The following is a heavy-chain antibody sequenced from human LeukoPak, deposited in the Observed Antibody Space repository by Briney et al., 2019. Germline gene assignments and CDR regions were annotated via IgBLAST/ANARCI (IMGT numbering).Heavy chain of an antibody. CDR3: ARGPQTGTTRRGDKFDY. Sequence: PSETLSLTCAVYGGSFSGYYWSWIRQPPWKGLEWIGEINHSGSTNYNPSLKSRVTISVDTSKNQFSLKLSSVTAADTAVYYSARGPQTGTTRRGDKFDYWGQGTLVTVSS. V-gene: IGHV4-34*01. J-gene: IGHJ4*02. CDR1: GGSFSGYY. CDR2: INHSGST. D-gene: IGHD1-7*01.